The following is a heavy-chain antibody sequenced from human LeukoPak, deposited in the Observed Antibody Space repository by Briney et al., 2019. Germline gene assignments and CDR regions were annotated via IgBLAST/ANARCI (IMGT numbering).Heavy chain of an antibody. Sequence: GGSLKISCKGSGYSFTSYWIGWLRQMPGKGLEWMGIIYPGDSDTRYSPSFQGQVTISADKSISTAYLQWSSLKASDTAMYYCARRTTYYYDSSGDLDAFDIWGQGTMVTVSS. CDR1: GYSFTSYW. CDR3: ARRTTYYYDSSGDLDAFDI. V-gene: IGHV5-51*01. D-gene: IGHD3-22*01. CDR2: IYPGDSDT. J-gene: IGHJ3*02.